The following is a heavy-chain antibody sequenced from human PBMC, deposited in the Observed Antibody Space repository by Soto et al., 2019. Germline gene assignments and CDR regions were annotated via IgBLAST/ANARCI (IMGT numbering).Heavy chain of an antibody. CDR1: GYTFADYG. D-gene: IGHD2-15*01. J-gene: IGHJ2*01. Sequence: QAQLVQSGAEVKKPGASVKVSCQAGGYTFADYGISWVRQAPGQGLEWVGWIGPYNGNTNYAQNIQYRLTMTTDTSPNTAYMELRSLRSDDTALYYCARCYCTVGSCYTCWHFDLWGRGTLLTVSS. CDR2: IGPYNGNT. CDR3: ARCYCTVGSCYTCWHFDL. V-gene: IGHV1-18*01.